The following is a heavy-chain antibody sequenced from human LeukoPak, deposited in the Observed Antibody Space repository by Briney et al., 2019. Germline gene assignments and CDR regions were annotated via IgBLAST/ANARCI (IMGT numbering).Heavy chain of an antibody. CDR3: AKLEIVVVPAAIDY. V-gene: IGHV3-23*01. CDR2: ISGSGGST. CDR1: GFTFSSYA. Sequence: PGGSLRLSCAASGFTFSSYAMSWVRQAPGKGLEWVSAISGSGGSTYYADPVKGRFTISRDNSKNTLYLQMNSLRAEDTAVYYCAKLEIVVVPAAIDYWGQGTLVTVSS. J-gene: IGHJ4*02. D-gene: IGHD2-2*03.